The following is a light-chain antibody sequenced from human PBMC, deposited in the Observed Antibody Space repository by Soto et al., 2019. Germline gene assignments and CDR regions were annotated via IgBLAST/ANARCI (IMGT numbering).Light chain of an antibody. V-gene: IGKV1-5*01. Sequence: DIQMTQSPSTLSASVGDRVTITCRASQSIRSWLAWYQQKPGKAPKLLIYDASSLQSGVPSRFSGRGSGTEFTLTISSLQPDDFATYYCQQSFSTPTFGQGTRLEIK. CDR1: QSIRSW. CDR3: QQSFSTPT. J-gene: IGKJ5*01. CDR2: DAS.